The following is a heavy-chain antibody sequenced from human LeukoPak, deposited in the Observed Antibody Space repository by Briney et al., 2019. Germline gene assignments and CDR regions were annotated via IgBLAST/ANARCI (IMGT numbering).Heavy chain of an antibody. CDR1: GGSFSGFY. V-gene: IGHV4-34*01. Sequence: SETLSLTCAVYGGSFSGFYWSWIRQPPGKGLEWIGEIHHSGSTNYNPSLKSRVTISVDTSKNQFSLKLSSVPAADTAVYYCARMGEIAATGISGGDYWGQGTLVTVSS. CDR2: IHHSGST. CDR3: ARMGEIAATGISGGDY. J-gene: IGHJ4*02. D-gene: IGHD6-13*01.